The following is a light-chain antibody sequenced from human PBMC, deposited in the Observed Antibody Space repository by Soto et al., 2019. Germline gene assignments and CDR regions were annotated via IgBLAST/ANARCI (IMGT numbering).Light chain of an antibody. V-gene: IGKV4-1*01. J-gene: IGKJ3*01. CDR2: WGS. CDR3: QQYYSSPFT. CDR1: QTLLYSSNDKNY. Sequence: DIVLTQSPDSVSVSLGERATINCRSSQTLLYSSNDKNYLAWYQQKPGQPPKLLIYWGSTRQSGVPDRFSGSGSGTDFTLTINSLQPEDVAVYSCQQYYSSPFTFGPGTKVDIK.